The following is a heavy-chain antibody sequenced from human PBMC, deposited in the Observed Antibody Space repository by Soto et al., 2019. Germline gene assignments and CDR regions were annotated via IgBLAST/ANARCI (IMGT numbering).Heavy chain of an antibody. CDR1: GFTFSSYS. D-gene: IGHD3-22*01. CDR2: ISSSSGTM. Sequence: EVQLLESGGNLVQPGGSLRLSCAASGFTFSSYSMNWVRQAPGKGLEWVSYISSSSGTMYYADSVKGRFTISRDNAMNSLYLQMNSLRDEDTAVYYCARSYSDSSGFTADYWGQGTLVTVSS. J-gene: IGHJ4*02. V-gene: IGHV3-48*02. CDR3: ARSYSDSSGFTADY.